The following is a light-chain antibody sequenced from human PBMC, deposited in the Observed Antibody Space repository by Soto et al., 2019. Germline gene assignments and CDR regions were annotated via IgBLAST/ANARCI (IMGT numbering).Light chain of an antibody. J-gene: IGKJ1*01. CDR2: ETS. V-gene: IGKV3-11*01. CDR3: QQRSNWPRT. Sequence: EIVLTQSPAALSLSPGERATLSCRASQSVSSYLAWYQQKPGQAPRLLIYETSNRATGIPARFSGSGSRTDFSLTISSLEPEDFAVYYCQQRSNWPRTFGQGTKVDIK. CDR1: QSVSSY.